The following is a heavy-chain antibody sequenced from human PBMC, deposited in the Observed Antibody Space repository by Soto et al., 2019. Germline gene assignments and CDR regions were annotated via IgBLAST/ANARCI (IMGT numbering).Heavy chain of an antibody. CDR1: GGSFSGYY. J-gene: IGHJ5*02. CDR3: ARELHSGLSNWFDP. V-gene: IGHV4-34*01. D-gene: IGHD1-7*01. Sequence: SETLSLTCAVYGGSFSGYYWSWIRQPPGKGLEWIGEINHSGSTNYNPSLKSRVTISVDTSKNQFSLKLSSVTAADTAVYYCARELHSGLSNWFDPWGQGTLVTVSS. CDR2: INHSGST.